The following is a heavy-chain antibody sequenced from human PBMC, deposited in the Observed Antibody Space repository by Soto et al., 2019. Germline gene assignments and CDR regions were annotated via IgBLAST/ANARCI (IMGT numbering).Heavy chain of an antibody. J-gene: IGHJ4*02. CDR3: ARGPRVSSTGMCAH. D-gene: IGHD1-1*01. CDR2: ISDDGSTA. V-gene: IGHV3-74*01. CDR1: GFTFSAYW. Sequence: PGGSLRVSCAVSGFTFSAYWMHWVRQVPGKGLTWVSRISDDGSTATYADSVKGRFVISRDNAKNSLYLEMNTLRADDSGLYYCARGPRVSSTGMCAHWGRGTLVTAS.